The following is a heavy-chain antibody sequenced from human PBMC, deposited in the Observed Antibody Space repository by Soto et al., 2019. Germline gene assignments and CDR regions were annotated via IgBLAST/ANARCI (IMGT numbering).Heavy chain of an antibody. J-gene: IGHJ4*02. D-gene: IGHD6-6*01. Sequence: QITLKESGPTLVQPTQTLTLTCTFSGFSLSTSGVDVGWIRQPPGKALEWLALIYWDDDKRYKPSLKSRLTITKGTSRNQVVLTMTNMDPLDTATYYCAHRRPYSNSPEYFFDYWGQGTLVTVSS. CDR1: GFSLSTSGVD. V-gene: IGHV2-5*02. CDR2: IYWDDDK. CDR3: AHRRPYSNSPEYFFDY.